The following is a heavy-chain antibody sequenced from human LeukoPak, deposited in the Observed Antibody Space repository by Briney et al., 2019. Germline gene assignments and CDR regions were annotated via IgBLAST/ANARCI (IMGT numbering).Heavy chain of an antibody. D-gene: IGHD1-26*01. Sequence: GGSLRLSCAASGFTFSSYAMSWVRQAPGKGLEWVSAISGSGGSTYYADSVKGRFTISRDNSKNTLYLQMNSLRAEDTAIYYCARAQYSGSYYGDVFDIWGQGTMVTVSS. CDR1: GFTFSSYA. CDR2: ISGSGGST. V-gene: IGHV3-23*01. J-gene: IGHJ3*02. CDR3: ARAQYSGSYYGDVFDI.